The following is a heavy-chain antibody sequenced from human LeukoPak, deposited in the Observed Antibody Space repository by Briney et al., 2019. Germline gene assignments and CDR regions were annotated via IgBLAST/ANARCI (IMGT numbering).Heavy chain of an antibody. Sequence: PGGSPRLSCAASGFTFSSYWMTWVRQAPGKGLEWVAVIWYDGSNKYYADSVKGRFTISRDNSKSTLYLQMNSLRAEDTAVYYCARNQDYGVYNSVGAFDIWGQGTMVTVSS. CDR2: IWYDGSNK. CDR1: GFTFSSYW. V-gene: IGHV3-33*08. CDR3: ARNQDYGVYNSVGAFDI. D-gene: IGHD4-17*01. J-gene: IGHJ3*02.